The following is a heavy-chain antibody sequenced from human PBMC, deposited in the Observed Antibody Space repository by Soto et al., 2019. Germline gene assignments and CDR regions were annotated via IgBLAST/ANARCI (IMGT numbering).Heavy chain of an antibody. V-gene: IGHV3-23*01. Sequence: EVQLLESGGGLVQPGGSLRLSGAASGFTFRNYALPWPGQAPGKGLEWVSGMSSGGDNTYYPSSVGGRFTISRDNAKDTRFLQMSSLRAEDTATYYCAKFKGGVNDGLDIWGQGTMVTVSS. CDR2: MSSGGDNT. CDR3: AKFKGGVNDGLDI. J-gene: IGHJ3*02. D-gene: IGHD6-25*01. CDR1: GFTFRNYA.